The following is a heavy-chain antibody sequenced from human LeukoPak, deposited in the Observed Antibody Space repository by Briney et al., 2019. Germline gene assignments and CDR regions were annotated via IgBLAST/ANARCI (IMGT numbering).Heavy chain of an antibody. Sequence: GGSLRLSCAASGFTFSSYGMPWVRQAPGKGLEWVAVIWYDGSNKYYADSVKGRFTISRDNSKNTLYLQMNSLRAEDTAVYYCARGQQWLVQDEYYFDYWGRGTLVTVSS. CDR1: GFTFSSYG. V-gene: IGHV3-33*01. J-gene: IGHJ4*02. D-gene: IGHD6-19*01. CDR3: ARGQQWLVQDEYYFDY. CDR2: IWYDGSNK.